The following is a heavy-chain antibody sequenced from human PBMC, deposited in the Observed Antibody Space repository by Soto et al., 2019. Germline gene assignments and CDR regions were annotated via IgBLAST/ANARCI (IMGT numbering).Heavy chain of an antibody. D-gene: IGHD6-13*01. CDR3: ARRQISPPTRGAASARGGMDV. CDR1: GFNFNNYG. J-gene: IGHJ6*02. Sequence: QVQLVESGGGVVQPGRSLRLSCAASGFNFNNYGMHWVRQAPGKGLEWVAVIWNDGNGYYYANSVKGRFTISRDNSKNTRYLQMSRLRAEDTAVYYCARRQISPPTRGAASARGGMDVWGQGTTVTGSS. CDR2: IWNDGNGY. V-gene: IGHV3-33*01.